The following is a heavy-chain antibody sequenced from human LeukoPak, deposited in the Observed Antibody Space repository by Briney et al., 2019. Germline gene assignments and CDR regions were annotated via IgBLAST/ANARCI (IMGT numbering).Heavy chain of an antibody. D-gene: IGHD3-16*02. J-gene: IGHJ4*02. CDR3: ARGYYDYVWGSYHLFDY. V-gene: IGHV3-48*03. CDR2: ISSSGSTI. Sequence: PGGSLRLSCAASGFTFSSYEMNWVCQAPGKGLEWVSYISSSGSTIYYADSVKGRFTISRDNAKNSLYLQMNSLRAEDTAVYYCARGYYDYVWGSYHLFDYWGQGTLVTVSS. CDR1: GFTFSSYE.